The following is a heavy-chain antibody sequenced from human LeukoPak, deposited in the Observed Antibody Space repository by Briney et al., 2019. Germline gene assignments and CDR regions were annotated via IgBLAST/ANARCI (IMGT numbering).Heavy chain of an antibody. D-gene: IGHD3-22*01. Sequence: GGSLRLSCVASGLTVNSNYMSWVRQAPGKGLEWVSVIYSGVSTYCADSVKGRFTISRDNSKNTLYLQMNSLRAEDTALYYCARDRRYYDSSGYYFHWYFDLWGRGTLVTVSS. CDR3: ARDRRYYDSSGYYFHWYFDL. J-gene: IGHJ2*01. CDR2: IYSGVST. V-gene: IGHV3-53*01. CDR1: GLTVNSNY.